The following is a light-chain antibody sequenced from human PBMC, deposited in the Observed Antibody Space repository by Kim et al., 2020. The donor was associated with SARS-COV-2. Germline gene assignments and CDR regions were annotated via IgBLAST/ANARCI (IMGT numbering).Light chain of an antibody. Sequence: LSSSVGDRVTVTCRASQSISNYLNWYQQKPGKAPKLLIYAASSLQSGVPSRFSGSGSGTDFTLTISSLQPEDFATYYCQQSYSTETFGQGTKLEI. CDR1: QSISNY. CDR2: AAS. CDR3: QQSYSTET. J-gene: IGKJ2*01. V-gene: IGKV1-39*01.